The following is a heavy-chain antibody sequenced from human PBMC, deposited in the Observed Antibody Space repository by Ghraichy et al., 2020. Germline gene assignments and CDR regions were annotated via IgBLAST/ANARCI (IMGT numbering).Heavy chain of an antibody. J-gene: IGHJ4*02. D-gene: IGHD3-22*01. V-gene: IGHV3-48*02. CDR1: GFTFSSYS. CDR3: ARDYNRYPYYYDSSGSNSPVDY. CDR2: ISSSSSTI. Sequence: GGSLRLSCAASGFTFSSYSMNWVRQAPGKGLEWVSYISSSSSTIYYADSVKGRFTISRDNAKNSLYLQMNSLRDEDTAVYYCARDYNRYPYYYDSSGSNSPVDYWGQGTLVTVSS.